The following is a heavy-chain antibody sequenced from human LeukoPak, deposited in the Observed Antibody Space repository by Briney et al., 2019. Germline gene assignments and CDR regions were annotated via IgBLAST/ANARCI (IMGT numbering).Heavy chain of an antibody. Sequence: PSETLSLTCTVSGGSISSSGYYWGWIRQPPGKGLEWIGSIYYSGSIYYNPSLKSRVTISVDTSKNQFSLKLSSVAAADTAVYYCARDPTAAGKGAWFDPWGQGTLVTVSS. CDR3: ARDPTAAGKGAWFDP. D-gene: IGHD6-13*01. J-gene: IGHJ5*02. V-gene: IGHV4-39*02. CDR2: IYYSGSI. CDR1: GGSISSSGYY.